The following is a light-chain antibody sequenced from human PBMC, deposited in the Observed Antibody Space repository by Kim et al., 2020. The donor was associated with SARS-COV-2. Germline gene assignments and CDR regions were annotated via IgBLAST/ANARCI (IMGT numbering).Light chain of an antibody. V-gene: IGKV1-12*02. CDR2: DAS. CDR3: QQANSFPWT. CDR1: QGIRSW. Sequence: DIQMTQSPSSVSASVGDRVTITCRASQGIRSWLAWYQQKPGKAPKLLIYDASNLQSGVPSRFSGSGSGTDFSLTISSLQPEDFATYYCQQANSFPWTFGQGTKVDIK. J-gene: IGKJ1*01.